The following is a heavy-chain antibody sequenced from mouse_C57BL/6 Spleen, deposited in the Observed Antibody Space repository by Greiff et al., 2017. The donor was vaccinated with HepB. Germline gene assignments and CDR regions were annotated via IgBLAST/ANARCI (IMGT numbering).Heavy chain of an antibody. CDR2: IDPSDSYT. Sequence: VQLQQPGAELVMPGASVKLSFKASGYTFTSYWMHWVKQRPGQGLEWIGEIDPSDSYTNYNQKFKGKSTLTVDKSSSTAYMQLSSLTSEDSAVYYCARGGFLYAMDYWGQGTSVTVSS. J-gene: IGHJ4*01. CDR3: ARGGFLYAMDY. CDR1: GYTFTSYW. V-gene: IGHV1-69*01.